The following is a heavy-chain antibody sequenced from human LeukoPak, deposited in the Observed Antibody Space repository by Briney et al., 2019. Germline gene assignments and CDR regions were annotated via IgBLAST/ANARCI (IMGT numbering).Heavy chain of an antibody. D-gene: IGHD1-14*01. V-gene: IGHV3-64D*09. CDR3: VKDRTGGRVAFDI. CDR1: GFTFSSYA. Sequence: GGSLRLSCSASGFTFSSYAMHWVRQAPGKGLEYVSAISSNGRSTYYADSVEGRFTISRDNSQNTLYLQMSSLRAEDAAVYYCVKDRTGGRVAFDIWGQGTMVTVSS. J-gene: IGHJ3*02. CDR2: ISSNGRST.